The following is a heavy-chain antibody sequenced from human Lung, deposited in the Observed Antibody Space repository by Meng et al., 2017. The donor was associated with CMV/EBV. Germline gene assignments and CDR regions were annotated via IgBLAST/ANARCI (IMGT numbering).Heavy chain of an antibody. CDR1: GGSISSSSYY. CDR2: IYYSGST. D-gene: IGHD1-1*01. Sequence: SETXSLXXTVSGGSISSSSYYWGWIRQPPGKGLEWIGSIYYSGSTYYNPSLKSRVTISVDTSKNQFSLKLSSVTAADTAVYYCASPREGVRAFDIWGQGAMVTVSS. J-gene: IGHJ3*02. CDR3: ASPREGVRAFDI. V-gene: IGHV4-39*01.